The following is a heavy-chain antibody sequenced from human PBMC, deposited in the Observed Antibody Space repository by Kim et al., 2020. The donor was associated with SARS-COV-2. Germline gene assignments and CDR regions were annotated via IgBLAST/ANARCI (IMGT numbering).Heavy chain of an antibody. Sequence: STNYNPSLKSRVTISVDTSKHQFSLKRSSVTAADTAVYYCARHQGWHFDYWGQGTLVTVSS. V-gene: IGHV4-59*08. CDR2: ST. J-gene: IGHJ4*02. CDR3: ARHQGWHFDY.